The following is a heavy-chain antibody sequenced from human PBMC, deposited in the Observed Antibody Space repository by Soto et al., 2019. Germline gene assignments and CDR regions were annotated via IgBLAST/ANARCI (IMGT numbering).Heavy chain of an antibody. V-gene: IGHV3-64*02. CDR2: ISSNGGST. CDR1: GFTFSSYA. Sequence: PGGSLRLSCAASGFTFSSYAMHWVRQAPGKGLEYVSAISSNGGSTYYADSVKGRFTISRDNSKNTLYLQMGSLRAEDMAVYYCARGKGIFGVAPWMDVWGQGTTVTVSS. D-gene: IGHD3-3*01. CDR3: ARGKGIFGVAPWMDV. J-gene: IGHJ6*02.